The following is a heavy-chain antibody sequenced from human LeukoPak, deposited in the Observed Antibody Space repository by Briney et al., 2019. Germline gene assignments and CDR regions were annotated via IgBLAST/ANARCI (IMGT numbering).Heavy chain of an antibody. Sequence: ASVKVSCKASGYTFTSYYMHWVRQAPGQGLEWMGIINPSGGSTSYAQKFHGRVTMTRDMSTSTVYMELNTLRAEDTALYYCASGSTLDYWGQGTLVTVSS. V-gene: IGHV1-46*01. D-gene: IGHD3-10*01. CDR1: GYTFTSYY. J-gene: IGHJ4*02. CDR2: INPSGGST. CDR3: ASGSTLDY.